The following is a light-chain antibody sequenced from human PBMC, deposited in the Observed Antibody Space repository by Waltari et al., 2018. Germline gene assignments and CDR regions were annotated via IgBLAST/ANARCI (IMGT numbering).Light chain of an antibody. CDR3: SSYTSSSAVV. CDR2: DVS. CDR1: SRDGGGYNY. V-gene: IGLV2-14*01. J-gene: IGLJ2*01. Sequence: SALTQPASVSGSPGQSITISCTGTSRDGGGYNYVSWYQQAPGNASKRMIYDVSNRPSGVANRFSRAKSGNTASLTISGLQAEDEADYYCSSYTSSSAVVFGGVTKLTVL.